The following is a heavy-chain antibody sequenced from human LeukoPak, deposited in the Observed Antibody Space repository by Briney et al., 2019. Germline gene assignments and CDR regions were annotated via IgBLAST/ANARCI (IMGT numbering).Heavy chain of an antibody. Sequence: GGSLRLSCAASGFTFSSYAMHWVRQAPGKGLEWVAVISYDGSNKYYADSVKGRFTISRDNSKNTLYLQMNSLRAEDTAVYYCARDCERYDSSGYGVFDYWGQGTLVTVSS. CDR2: ISYDGSNK. CDR3: ARDCERYDSSGYGVFDY. V-gene: IGHV3-30*04. J-gene: IGHJ4*02. D-gene: IGHD3-22*01. CDR1: GFTFSSYA.